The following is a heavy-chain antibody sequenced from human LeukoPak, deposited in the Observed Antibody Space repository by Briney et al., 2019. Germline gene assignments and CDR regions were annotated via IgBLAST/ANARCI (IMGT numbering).Heavy chain of an antibody. CDR2: VSYDGNNK. Sequence: PGGSLRLSCAASGFIFSIYAMHWVRQAPGKGLEWVAVVSYDGNNKYYADSVKGRFTISRDNSKNTLYLQMNSLRAEDTAVYYCARWVTPGWGNFDYWGQGTLVTVSS. V-gene: IGHV3-30-3*01. J-gene: IGHJ4*02. CDR3: ARWVTPGWGNFDY. D-gene: IGHD2-21*02. CDR1: GFIFSIYA.